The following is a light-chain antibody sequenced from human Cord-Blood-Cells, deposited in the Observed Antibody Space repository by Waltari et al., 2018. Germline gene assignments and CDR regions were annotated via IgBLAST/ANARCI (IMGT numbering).Light chain of an antibody. J-gene: IGLJ3*02. CDR2: EGS. V-gene: IGLV2-23*01. Sequence: QSALTQPASVSGSPGPSITIPCTGTSSDGGSYNLFSWYQQHPGKAPKLMIYEGSKRPSGVSNRFSGSKSGNTASLTISGLQAEDEADYYCCSYAGSSTWVFGGGTKLTVL. CDR3: CSYAGSSTWV. CDR1: SSDGGSYNL.